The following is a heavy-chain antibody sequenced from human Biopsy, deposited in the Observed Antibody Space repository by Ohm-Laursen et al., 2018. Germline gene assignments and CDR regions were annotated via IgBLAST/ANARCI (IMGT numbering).Heavy chain of an antibody. CDR3: SRATNSTGWPYYYFYGMDV. CDR2: IYYSGST. CDR1: GVSISSDY. Sequence: PGTLSLTCTVSGVSISSDYWSWIRQTPGKGLEWIGYIYYSGSTDYNPSLKSRVTISVDTSKNQFSLRLNSVTAADTAVYYCSRATNSTGWPYYYFYGMDVWGQGTTVTVSS. J-gene: IGHJ6*02. D-gene: IGHD2/OR15-2a*01. V-gene: IGHV4-59*01.